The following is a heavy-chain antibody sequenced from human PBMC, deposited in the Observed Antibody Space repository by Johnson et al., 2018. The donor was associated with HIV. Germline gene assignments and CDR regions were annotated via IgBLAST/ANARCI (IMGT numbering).Heavy chain of an antibody. Sequence: QEQLVESGGGVVQPGTSLRLSCAASGFTFSNYGMHWVRQAPGKGLEWVAVISYDEINKYYVDSVKGRFTISRDNSKNTLYLQMKSLRAEDTAVYYCARELGGGYSSSSYAFDIWGQGTMVTVSS. CDR3: ARELGGGYSSSSYAFDI. V-gene: IGHV3-30*19. J-gene: IGHJ3*02. CDR2: ISYDEINK. CDR1: GFTFSNYG. D-gene: IGHD6-6*01.